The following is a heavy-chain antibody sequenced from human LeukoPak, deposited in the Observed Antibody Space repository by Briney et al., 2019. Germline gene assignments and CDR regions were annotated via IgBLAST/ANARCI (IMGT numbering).Heavy chain of an antibody. Sequence: SETLSLTCTVSGGSIISNYWSWIRQSAGTGLEGIGRIYGSGITDYNPSLKSRVTMSVDTSRKQFSLRLTSVTAADTAVYYCARLKFYDSTGYSPGYYMDVWGKGATVSVFS. V-gene: IGHV4-4*07. CDR2: IYGSGIT. CDR3: ARLKFYDSTGYSPGYYMDV. J-gene: IGHJ6*03. D-gene: IGHD3-22*01. CDR1: GGSIISNY.